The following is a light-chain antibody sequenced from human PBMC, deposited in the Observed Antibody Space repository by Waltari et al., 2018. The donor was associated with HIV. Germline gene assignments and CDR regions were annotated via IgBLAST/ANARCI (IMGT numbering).Light chain of an antibody. CDR3: ATWADILSAWV. J-gene: IGLJ3*02. CDR2: AND. CDR1: HSNVEISS. V-gene: IGLV1-47*01. Sequence: QSVLTQPPSMSGTPGQRVTISCSGSHSNVEISSVYWYQRGPGAAPKLLIFANDQRPLGVPDRFSGSKSGSSASLAISGLRSEDEADYYCATWADILSAWVFGGGTRVTVL.